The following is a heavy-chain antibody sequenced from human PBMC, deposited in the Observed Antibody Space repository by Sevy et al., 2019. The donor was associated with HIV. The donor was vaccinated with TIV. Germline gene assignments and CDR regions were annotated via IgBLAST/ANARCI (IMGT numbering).Heavy chain of an antibody. V-gene: IGHV3-49*04. J-gene: IGHJ6*02. Sequence: GGSLRLSCTASGFTFGDYAMSWVRQAPGKGLEWVGFIRSKAYGGTTEYAASVKGRFTISRDDSKSIAYLQMNSLKTEDTAVYYCTRGPTTPYYYYGMDVWGQGTTVTVSS. CDR2: IRSKAYGGTT. D-gene: IGHD4-4*01. CDR1: GFTFGDYA. CDR3: TRGPTTPYYYYGMDV.